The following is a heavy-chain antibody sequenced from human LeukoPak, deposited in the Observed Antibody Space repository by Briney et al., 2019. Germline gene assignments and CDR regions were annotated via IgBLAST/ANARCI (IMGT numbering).Heavy chain of an antibody. CDR1: GFTFSSYS. Sequence: GGSLRLSCAASGFTFSSYSMNWVRQAPGKELEWVSYISSSSSTIYCADSVKGRFTISRDNAKNSLYLQMNSLRAEDTAVYYCARDTPRRFGELFCAFDIWGQGTMVTVSS. D-gene: IGHD3-10*01. CDR2: ISSSSSTI. V-gene: IGHV3-48*04. CDR3: ARDTPRRFGELFCAFDI. J-gene: IGHJ3*02.